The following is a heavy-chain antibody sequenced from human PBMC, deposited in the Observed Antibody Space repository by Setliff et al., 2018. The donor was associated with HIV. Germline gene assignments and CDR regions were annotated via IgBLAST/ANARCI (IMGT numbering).Heavy chain of an antibody. J-gene: IGHJ4*02. CDR3: ARGYYNHDD. CDR1: GFTFSSFW. V-gene: IGHV3-74*01. D-gene: IGHD3-10*01. CDR2: INTDGSST. Sequence: PGGSLRLSCAASGFTFSSFWMHWVRQAPGKGLVWVSRINTDGSSTSYADSVKCRFTISRENAKNTLYLQMNSLRAEDTAVYYCARGYYNHDDWGQGTLVTVSS.